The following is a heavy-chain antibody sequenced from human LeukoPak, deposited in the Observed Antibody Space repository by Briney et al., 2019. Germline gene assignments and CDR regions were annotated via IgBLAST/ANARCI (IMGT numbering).Heavy chain of an antibody. CDR3: ARVGIMITFGGVRPNWFDP. CDR2: IYYSGST. D-gene: IGHD3-16*01. J-gene: IGHJ5*02. CDR1: GGSISSYY. V-gene: IGHV4-59*13. Sequence: PSETLPLTCTVSGGSISSYYWSWIRQPPGKGLEWIGYIYYSGSTNYNPSLKSRVTISVDTSKNQFSLKLSSVTAADTAVYYCARVGIMITFGGVRPNWFDPWGQGTLVTVSS.